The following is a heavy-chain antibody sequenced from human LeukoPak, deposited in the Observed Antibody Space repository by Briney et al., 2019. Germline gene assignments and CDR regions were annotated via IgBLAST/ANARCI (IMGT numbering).Heavy chain of an antibody. V-gene: IGHV4-4*08. D-gene: IGHD3-3*01. CDR1: DDSISSYY. CDR2: IYTRGFT. CDR3: ARLMFGVVAETYYYYMDV. Sequence: SETLSLTCTVSDDSISSYYWTWIRQPPGKGLEWIGYIYTRGFTNYNPSLKSRVTISVDTSKSQFSLRVRSVTAADTAVYYCARLMFGVVAETYYYYMDVWGTGTTVTASS. J-gene: IGHJ6*03.